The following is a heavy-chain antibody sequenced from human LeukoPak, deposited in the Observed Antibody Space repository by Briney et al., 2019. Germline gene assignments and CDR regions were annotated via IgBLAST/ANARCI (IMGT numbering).Heavy chain of an antibody. Sequence: GGSLRLSCAASGFTFSDYYMSWIRQAPGKGLEWVSYISNSGSTIYHADSVKGRFTISRDNAKNSLYLQMNNLRAEDTAVYYCARDYSSGWFDYWGQGTLVTVSS. CDR2: ISNSGSTI. CDR3: ARDYSSGWFDY. D-gene: IGHD6-19*01. CDR1: GFTFSDYY. V-gene: IGHV3-11*01. J-gene: IGHJ4*02.